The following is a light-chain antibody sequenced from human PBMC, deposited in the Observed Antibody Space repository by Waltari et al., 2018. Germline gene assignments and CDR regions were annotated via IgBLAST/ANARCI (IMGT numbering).Light chain of an antibody. V-gene: IGKV2-30*01. CDR2: KVS. CDR1: QTLIYTDGNTY. CDR3: MQGTHWPWT. J-gene: IGKJ1*01. Sequence: DVVMTQSPPSLPVTLGQPASMSCRSSQTLIYTDGNTYLSWFLPRPGQSPRRLIYKVSDRDPGVPDRFRGSGSGTDFTLRIKKVEAEDVGVYYCMQGTHWPWTFGQGTKMEIE.